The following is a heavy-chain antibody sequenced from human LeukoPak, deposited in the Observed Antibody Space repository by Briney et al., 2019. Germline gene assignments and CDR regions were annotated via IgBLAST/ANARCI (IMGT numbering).Heavy chain of an antibody. J-gene: IGHJ5*02. CDR1: GGSISIYY. Sequence: SETLSLTCTVSGGSISIYYWSWIRQPAGKGLEWIGRIYTTGSTNYNPSLKSRVTMSVDTSKNQFSLTLSSVTAVDTAVYYCARTHSSRYNWFDPWGQGTLVTVSS. CDR3: ARTHSSRYNWFDP. CDR2: IYTTGST. V-gene: IGHV4-4*07. D-gene: IGHD6-13*01.